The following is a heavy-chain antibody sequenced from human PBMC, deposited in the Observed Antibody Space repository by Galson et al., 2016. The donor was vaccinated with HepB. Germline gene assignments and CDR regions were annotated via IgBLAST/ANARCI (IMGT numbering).Heavy chain of an antibody. D-gene: IGHD3-10*01. CDR3: ARDRGFDEDTFDM. CDR2: IGAFNGET. CDR1: GHTLTKLS. J-gene: IGHJ3*02. Sequence: SVKVSCKVSGHTLTKLSMHWVRQAPGEGLEWMGWIGAFNGETNYAEKFQGRVTMTTDTSTSTAYMELRRLRPDDTAVYYCARDRGFDEDTFDMWGQGTMVNV. V-gene: IGHV1-18*01.